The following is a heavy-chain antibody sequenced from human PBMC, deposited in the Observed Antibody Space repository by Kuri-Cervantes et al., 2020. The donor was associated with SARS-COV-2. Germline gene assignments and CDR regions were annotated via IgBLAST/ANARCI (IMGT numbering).Heavy chain of an antibody. J-gene: IGHJ6*03. Sequence: PCTGPGGSFSKGRVYWSWIRQPVGTGPDWIGSIYYSGSTYCNPFLKSRVTIAVDTSKNQLSLKLSSVTAADSAVYYCARAVVPAAYYYYYYIDVWGQGTTVTVSS. D-gene: IGHD2-2*01. CDR2: IYYSGST. CDR1: GGSFSKGRVY. CDR3: ARAVVPAAYYYYYYIDV. V-gene: IGHV4-30-4*08.